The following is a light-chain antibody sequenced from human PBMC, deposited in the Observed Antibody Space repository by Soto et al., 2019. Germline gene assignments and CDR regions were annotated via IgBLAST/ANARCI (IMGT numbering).Light chain of an antibody. CDR3: CSYAGSSFYV. CDR1: SSDIGGYNY. J-gene: IGLJ1*01. CDR2: TVT. Sequence: QSALTQPRSVSGSPGQSVTISCTGTSSDIGGYNYVSWYQQHPGKAPKLMIYTVTKRPSGVPDRFSGSKSDNTASLTISGLQVDDEADYSCCSYAGSSFYVFGTGTKVTVL. V-gene: IGLV2-11*01.